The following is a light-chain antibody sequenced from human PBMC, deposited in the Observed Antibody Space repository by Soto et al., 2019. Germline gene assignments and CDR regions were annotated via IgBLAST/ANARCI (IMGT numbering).Light chain of an antibody. CDR2: GAS. CDR1: QTVNNNY. J-gene: IGKJ1*01. CDR3: QQYGDSRT. Sequence: EIVLTQSPGTLSLSPGERATLSCRASQTVNNNYLAWYQQKPGQAPRLFIYGASTRATGIPDRFSGSGSGTDFTLTISRLEPEDFAVYYCQQYGDSRTCGPGTKLDIK. V-gene: IGKV3-20*01.